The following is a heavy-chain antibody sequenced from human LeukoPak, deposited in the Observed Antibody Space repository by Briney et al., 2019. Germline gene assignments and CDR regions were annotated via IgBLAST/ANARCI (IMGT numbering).Heavy chain of an antibody. D-gene: IGHD5-18*01. CDR3: AKDIAQGYTFGSIEQDY. Sequence: GGSLRLSCAASGVTFSRYAMSWVRQAPGKGLEWVSAISESGTGTYYADSVKGRLTISRDNSKNTLSLQMNSLRAEDTAVYYCAKDIAQGYTFGSIEQDYWGQGTLVTVS. CDR1: GVTFSRYA. J-gene: IGHJ4*02. V-gene: IGHV3-23*01. CDR2: ISESGTGT.